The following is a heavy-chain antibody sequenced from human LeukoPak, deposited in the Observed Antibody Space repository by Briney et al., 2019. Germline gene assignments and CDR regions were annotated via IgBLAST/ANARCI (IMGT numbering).Heavy chain of an antibody. Sequence: ASVKVSCKASGYTFTSHHINWVRQAAGQGLEWMGWMNPDTGNTVYAQKFQGRVTMTCDTSISTAYMELGSLRSEDTAVYYCASSPYSNYLIFDYWGQGTLVTVSS. CDR1: GYTFTSHH. CDR3: ASSPYSNYLIFDY. V-gene: IGHV1-8*01. J-gene: IGHJ4*02. CDR2: MNPDTGNT. D-gene: IGHD4-11*01.